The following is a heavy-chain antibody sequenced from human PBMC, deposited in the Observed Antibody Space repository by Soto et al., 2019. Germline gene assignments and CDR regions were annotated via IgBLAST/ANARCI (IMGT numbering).Heavy chain of an antibody. CDR1: GDSISSFY. V-gene: IGHV4-59*01. Sequence: PSETLSLTCTVSGDSISSFYWNWIRQPPGKGLEWIGYIYSSGHTHYNPSLKSRVTMSVDTSKNQFSLILNSVTVADTAVYYCAGHSFPAGPYFDHWGRRILVTVSS. J-gene: IGHJ4*02. D-gene: IGHD6-13*01. CDR3: AGHSFPAGPYFDH. CDR2: IYSSGHT.